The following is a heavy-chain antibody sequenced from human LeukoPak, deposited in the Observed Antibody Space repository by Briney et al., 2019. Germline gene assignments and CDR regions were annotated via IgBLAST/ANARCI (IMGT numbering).Heavy chain of an antibody. Sequence: GGSLRLSCTASGFTFGDYAMSWVRQAPGKGLEWVGFIRSKAYGGTTEYAASVKGRFTISRDDSKSIAYLQMNSLKTEDTAVYYCTRADSHSLGGYFDYWGQGTLVTVSS. V-gene: IGHV3-49*04. CDR1: GFTFGDYA. D-gene: IGHD3-16*01. J-gene: IGHJ4*02. CDR2: IRSKAYGGTT. CDR3: TRADSHSLGGYFDY.